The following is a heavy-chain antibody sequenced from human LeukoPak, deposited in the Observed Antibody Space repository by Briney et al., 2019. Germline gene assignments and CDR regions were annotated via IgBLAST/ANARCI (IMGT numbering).Heavy chain of an antibody. CDR2: ISGNGETT. J-gene: IGHJ6*03. Sequence: PGGSLRLSSAVSGLTLSTYAMSWVRQAPGRGLEWVSSISGNGETTYYADSVKGRFTISRDNSKKTAFLQMNSLTAEDTAVYYAVANMYNYMDVWGKGTTVTVSS. CDR1: GLTLSTYA. V-gene: IGHV3-23*01. D-gene: IGHD2-2*01. CDR3: VANMYNYMDV.